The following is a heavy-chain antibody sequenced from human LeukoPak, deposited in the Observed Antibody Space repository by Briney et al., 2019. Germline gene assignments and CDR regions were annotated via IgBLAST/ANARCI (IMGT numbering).Heavy chain of an antibody. D-gene: IGHD7-27*01. Sequence: GGSLRLSCAASGFTFSSYGMHWVCQAPGKGLEWVAVISYDGSNKYYADSVKGRFTISRDNSKNTLYLQMNSLRAEDTAVYYCARDESKTGDQVYWGQGTLVTVSS. CDR2: ISYDGSNK. CDR1: GFTFSSYG. J-gene: IGHJ4*02. CDR3: ARDESKTGDQVY. V-gene: IGHV3-30*03.